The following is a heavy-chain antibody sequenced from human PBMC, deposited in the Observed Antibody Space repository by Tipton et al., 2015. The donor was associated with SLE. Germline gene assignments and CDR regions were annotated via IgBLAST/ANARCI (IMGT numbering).Heavy chain of an antibody. Sequence: QSGAEVKKPGASVKVSCKASGYTFTSYGISWVRQAPGQGLEWMGWISSYNGNTNYAQKLQGRVTMTTDTSTSTAYMELRSLRSDDTAVYYCATHPYYYDSSGYFDSWGQGTLVTVSS. D-gene: IGHD3-22*01. V-gene: IGHV1-18*01. CDR1: GYTFTSYG. CDR2: ISSYNGNT. CDR3: ATHPYYYDSSGYFDS. J-gene: IGHJ4*02.